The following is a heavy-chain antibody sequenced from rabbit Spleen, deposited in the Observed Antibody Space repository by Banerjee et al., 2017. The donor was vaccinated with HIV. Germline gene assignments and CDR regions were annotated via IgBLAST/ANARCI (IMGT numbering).Heavy chain of an antibody. J-gene: IGHJ6*01. CDR3: ARDTGSSFSSYGMDL. CDR2: IYVVNSDST. D-gene: IGHD8-1*01. Sequence: QSLEESGGGLVKPGASLTLTCTAAGFSFSSGYDVCWVRQAPGKGLEWIACIYVVNSDSTGYASWAKGRFTVSSTSSTTVTLQMTSLTAADTATYFCARDTGSSFSSYGMDLWGQGTLVTVS. V-gene: IGHV1S40*01. CDR1: GFSFSSGYD.